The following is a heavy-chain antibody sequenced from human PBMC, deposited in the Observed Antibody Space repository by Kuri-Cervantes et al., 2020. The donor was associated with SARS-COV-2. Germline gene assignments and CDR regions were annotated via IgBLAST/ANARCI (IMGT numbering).Heavy chain of an antibody. CDR3: ARAGGGNAPRLFDY. CDR2: INPNSGGT. Sequence: ASVKVSCKASGYTFTGYYVHWVRQAPGQGLEWMGWINPNSGGTNYALKFQGRVTMTRDTSISTAYMELSRLRSDDTAVYYCARAGGGNAPRLFDYWGQGTLVTVSS. D-gene: IGHD4-23*01. CDR1: GYTFTGYY. J-gene: IGHJ4*02. V-gene: IGHV1-2*02.